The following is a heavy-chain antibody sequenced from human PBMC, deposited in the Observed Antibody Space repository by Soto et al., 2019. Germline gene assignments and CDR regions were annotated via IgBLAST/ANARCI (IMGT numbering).Heavy chain of an antibody. J-gene: IGHJ6*02. V-gene: IGHV4-31*03. Sequence: SETLSLTCTVSGGSISSGGYYWSWIRQHPGKGLEWIGYIYYSGSTYYNPSLKSRVTISVDTSKNQFSLKLSSVTAADTAVYYCARESDGDYDYYYYGMDVWGQGTTVTVSS. CDR3: ARESDGDYDYYYYGMDV. D-gene: IGHD4-17*01. CDR2: IYYSGST. CDR1: GGSISSGGYY.